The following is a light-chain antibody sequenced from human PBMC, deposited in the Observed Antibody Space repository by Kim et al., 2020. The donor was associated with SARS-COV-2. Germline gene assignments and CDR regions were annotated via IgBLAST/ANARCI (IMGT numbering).Light chain of an antibody. CDR3: QSYDSSLRGV. J-gene: IGLJ1*01. CDR1: SSNIGAGYD. CDR2: GNS. Sequence: QSVLTQPPSVSAAPGQRVTISCTVSSSNIGAGYDVHWYQQLPGTAPKLLIYGNSNRPSGVPDRFSGSKSGTSASLAITGLQAEDEADYYCQSYDSSLRGVFGTGTKVTGL. V-gene: IGLV1-40*01.